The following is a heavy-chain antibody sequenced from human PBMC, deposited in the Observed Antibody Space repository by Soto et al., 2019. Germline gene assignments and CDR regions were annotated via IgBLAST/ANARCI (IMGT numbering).Heavy chain of an antibody. CDR1: GGSISSGGYY. Sequence: SETLSLTCTVSGGSISSGGYYWSWIRQHPGKGLEWIGYIYYSGSTYYNPSLKSRVTISVDTSKNQFSLKLSPVTAADTAVYYCARALAAAGPNDAFDIWGQGTMVTVSS. CDR2: IYYSGST. CDR3: ARALAAAGPNDAFDI. D-gene: IGHD6-13*01. J-gene: IGHJ3*02. V-gene: IGHV4-31*03.